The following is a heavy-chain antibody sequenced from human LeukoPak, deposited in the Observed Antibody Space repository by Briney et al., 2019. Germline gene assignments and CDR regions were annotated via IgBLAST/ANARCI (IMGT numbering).Heavy chain of an antibody. Sequence: GGSLRLSCAASGFTFSSYWMHWVRQVPGKGLVSVSRINSDGSNTRYADSVKGRFTISRDNAKNTLYLQMNSLRAEDTAVYYCARDLELVYYDSSGYDYWGQGTLVIVSS. CDR1: GFTFSSYW. CDR3: ARDLELVYYDSSGYDY. D-gene: IGHD3-22*01. J-gene: IGHJ4*02. CDR2: INSDGSNT. V-gene: IGHV3-74*01.